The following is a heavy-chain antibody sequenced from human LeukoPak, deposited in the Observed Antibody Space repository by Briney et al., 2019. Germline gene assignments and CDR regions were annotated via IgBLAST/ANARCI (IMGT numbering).Heavy chain of an antibody. J-gene: IGHJ4*02. CDR3: ARSYGDATFDY. V-gene: IGHV3-33*01. Sequence: GESLRLSCAASGFPFSSYVMHWVRQAPGKGLEWVAIIRSDGSDKYYADSVKGRFTISRDNSKNTLYLQLNSLRAEDTAVYYCARSYGDATFDYWGQGTLVTVSS. D-gene: IGHD4-17*01. CDR1: GFPFSSYV. CDR2: IRSDGSDK.